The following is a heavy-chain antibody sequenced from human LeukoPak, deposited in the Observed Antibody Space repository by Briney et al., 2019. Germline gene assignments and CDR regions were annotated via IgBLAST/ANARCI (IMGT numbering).Heavy chain of an antibody. D-gene: IGHD1-14*01. V-gene: IGHV3-21*01. CDR3: ARGLLGTNDAFDI. CDR1: GFTFSSYA. J-gene: IGHJ3*02. CDR2: ISSSSSYI. Sequence: GGSLRLSCAASGFTFSSYAMSWVRQSPGKGLEWVSSISSSSSYIYYAGSVKGRFTISRDNAKNSLYLQLNSLRAEDTAVYYCARGLLGTNDAFDIWGQGTVVTVSS.